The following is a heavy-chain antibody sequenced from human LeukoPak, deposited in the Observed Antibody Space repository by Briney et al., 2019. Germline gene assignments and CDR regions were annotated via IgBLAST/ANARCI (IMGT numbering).Heavy chain of an antibody. D-gene: IGHD4-17*01. J-gene: IGHJ4*02. Sequence: GGSLRLSCAASGFTFNSYNMNWVRQAPGKGLEWVSYISTSGLTIYYADSVKGRFTISRDNAKNSLYLQMNSLRAEDTAVYYCAREGVYGDYLDYWGQGTLVTVSS. CDR2: ISTSGLTI. CDR3: AREGVYGDYLDY. V-gene: IGHV3-48*04. CDR1: GFTFNSYN.